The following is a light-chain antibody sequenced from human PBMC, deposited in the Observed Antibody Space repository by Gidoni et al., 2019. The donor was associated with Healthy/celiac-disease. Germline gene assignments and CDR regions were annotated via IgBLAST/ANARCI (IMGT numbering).Light chain of an antibody. CDR3: QQRSNWPWT. CDR2: DAS. Sequence: ENVLTQSPATLSLSPGERATLSCRASPSVSSYLAWYQQKPGQAPRLLIYDASNRATGIPARFSGSGSGTDFTLTISSLEPEDFAVYYCQQRSNWPWTFGQGTKVEIK. J-gene: IGKJ1*01. CDR1: PSVSSY. V-gene: IGKV3-11*01.